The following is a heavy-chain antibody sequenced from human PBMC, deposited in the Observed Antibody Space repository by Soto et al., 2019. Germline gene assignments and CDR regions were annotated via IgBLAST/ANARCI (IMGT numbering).Heavy chain of an antibody. J-gene: IGHJ6*01. CDR2: ISGSGGST. V-gene: IGHV3-23*01. CDR3: ASPRVGMTKVTRGYYGMDV. CDR1: GFTFSSYA. D-gene: IGHD4-17*01. Sequence: GGSLRLSCAASGFTFSSYAMSWVRQAPGKGLEWVSAISGSGGSTYYADSVKGRFTISRDNSKNTLYLQMNSLRAEDTAVYYCASPRVGMTKVTRGYYGMDVWGQGTTVTVSS.